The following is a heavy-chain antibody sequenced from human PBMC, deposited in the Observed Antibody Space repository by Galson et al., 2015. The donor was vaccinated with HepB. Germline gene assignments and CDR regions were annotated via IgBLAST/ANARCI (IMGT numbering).Heavy chain of an antibody. CDR1: GFTFSTYS. CDR3: ARKTETAVDY. D-gene: IGHD1-14*01. V-gene: IGHV3-21*03. Sequence: SLRLSCAASGFTFSTYSLSWVRQAPGKGLGWVSSISSTSIYIYYADSVKGRFTISRDNAKNSLYLQMNSLRAEDTAVYYCARKTETAVDYWGQGSLVTVSS. CDR2: ISSTSIYI. J-gene: IGHJ4*02.